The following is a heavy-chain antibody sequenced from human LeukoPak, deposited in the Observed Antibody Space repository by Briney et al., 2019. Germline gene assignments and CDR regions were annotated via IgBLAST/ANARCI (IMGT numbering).Heavy chain of an antibody. CDR2: IFYSGST. D-gene: IGHD2-2*01. Sequence: PSETQTLTRAVYGGSFSGYYWSWIRQPPGKGLEWIGNIFYSGSTSYKPSLKSRVTISLDTSKNQFSLNLSSVTAADTAVYYCASRYKSYASGADFRGQGTLVTVSS. V-gene: IGHV4-34*12. CDR3: ASRYKSYASGADF. J-gene: IGHJ4*02. CDR1: GGSFSGYY.